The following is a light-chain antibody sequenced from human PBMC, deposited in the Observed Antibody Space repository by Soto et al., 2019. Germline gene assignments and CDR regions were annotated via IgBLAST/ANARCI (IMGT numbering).Light chain of an antibody. CDR3: SSWARSLYV. CDR2: EVS. J-gene: IGLJ1*01. CDR1: SSDIGGYNY. Sequence: QSVLTQPASVSGSPGQSITISCTGTSSDIGGYNYVSWYQQHPGKAPKLMIYEVSKRPSGVSNRFSGSKSGNTASLTISGLQAEDEADYYCSSWARSLYVFGSGTKATVL. V-gene: IGLV2-14*01.